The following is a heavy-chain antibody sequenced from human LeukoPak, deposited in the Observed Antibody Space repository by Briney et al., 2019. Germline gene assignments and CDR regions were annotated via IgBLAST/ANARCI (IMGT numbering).Heavy chain of an antibody. CDR1: GGTFSSYA. CDR2: IIPIFGTA. J-gene: IGHJ5*02. V-gene: IGHV1-69*05. D-gene: IGHD6-6*01. Sequence: SVKVSCKASGGTFSSYAISWVRQAPGQGLGWMGGIIPIFGTANYAQKFQGRVTITTDESTSTAYMELSSLRSEDTAVYYCTYSSSGWFDPWGQGTLVTVSS. CDR3: TYSSSGWFDP.